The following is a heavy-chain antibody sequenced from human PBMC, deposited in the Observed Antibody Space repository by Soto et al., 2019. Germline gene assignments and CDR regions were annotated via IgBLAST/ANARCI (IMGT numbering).Heavy chain of an antibody. D-gene: IGHD3-10*01. J-gene: IGHJ6*02. V-gene: IGHV1-3*01. CDR1: GYTFTSYA. Sequence: APVKVSCKASGYTFTSYAMHWVRQAPGQRLEWMGWINAGNGNTKYSQKFQGRVTITRDTSASTAYMELNSLRSEDTAVYYCASYGSGSRTAPPYYGMDVWGQGTTVTVSS. CDR2: INAGNGNT. CDR3: ASYGSGSRTAPPYYGMDV.